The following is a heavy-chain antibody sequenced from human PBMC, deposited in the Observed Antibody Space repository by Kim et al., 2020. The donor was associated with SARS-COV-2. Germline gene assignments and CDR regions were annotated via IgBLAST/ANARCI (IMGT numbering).Heavy chain of an antibody. CDR1: GGSFSGYY. J-gene: IGHJ5*02. D-gene: IGHD6-13*01. CDR2: INHSGST. CDR3: ARYSSSWSVEYNWFDP. V-gene: IGHV4-34*01. Sequence: SETLSLTCAVYGGSFSGYYWSWIRQPPGKGLEWIGEINHSGSTNYNPSLKSRVTISVDTSKNQFSLKLSSVTAADTAVYYCARYSSSWSVEYNWFDPWGQGTLVTVSS.